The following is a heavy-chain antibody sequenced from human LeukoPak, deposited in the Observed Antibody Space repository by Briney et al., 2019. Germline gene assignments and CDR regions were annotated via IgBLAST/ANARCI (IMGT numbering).Heavy chain of an antibody. Sequence: GGSLRLPCEVSGFAFSTYAFHWVRQAPGEGLQWVALISYDGSDKYYADSVKGRFTISRDNSKNTLYLQMNSLRPEDTAVYFCARDGMVYAKGNYFDLWGRGTLVTVSS. CDR1: GFAFSTYA. V-gene: IGHV3-30*01. D-gene: IGHD2-8*01. J-gene: IGHJ2*01. CDR2: ISYDGSDK. CDR3: ARDGMVYAKGNYFDL.